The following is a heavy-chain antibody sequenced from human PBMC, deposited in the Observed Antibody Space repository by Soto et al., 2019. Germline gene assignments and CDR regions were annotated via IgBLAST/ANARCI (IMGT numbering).Heavy chain of an antibody. Sequence: EVQLVESGGGLVQPGGSLRLSCAASGFTFSNYWMHWVRQAPGKGLVWVSRINSDGSRTSYADSVKGRFTISRDNAKNTLYLQMNSRRAEDTAVYYCAVAVAGPTAIGYWGQGTLVTVSS. CDR2: INSDGSRT. D-gene: IGHD6-19*01. V-gene: IGHV3-74*01. CDR3: AVAVAGPTAIGY. J-gene: IGHJ4*02. CDR1: GFTFSNYW.